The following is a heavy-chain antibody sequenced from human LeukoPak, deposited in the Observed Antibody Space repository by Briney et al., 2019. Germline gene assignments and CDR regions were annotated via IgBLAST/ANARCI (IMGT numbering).Heavy chain of an antibody. J-gene: IGHJ3*02. CDR3: ARAMNHAFNI. Sequence: GGSLRLSCAASGFTFSSYAMHWVRQAPGKGLEWVAVISYDGSNKYYADSVKGRFTISRDNAKTSLYLQMSSLRAEDTAVYYCARAMNHAFNIWGQGAMVTVSS. CDR2: ISYDGSNK. V-gene: IGHV3-30*04. CDR1: GFTFSSYA.